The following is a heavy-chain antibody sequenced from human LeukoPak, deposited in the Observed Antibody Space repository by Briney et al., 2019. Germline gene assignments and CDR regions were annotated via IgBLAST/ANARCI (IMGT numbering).Heavy chain of an antibody. CDR1: GFTFDDYG. V-gene: IGHV3-20*04. D-gene: IGHD3-22*01. CDR3: ARAVRDYYDSSGYYSGFDY. CDR2: INWNGGST. J-gene: IGHJ4*02. Sequence: GGSLRLXCAASGFTFDDYGMSWVRQAPGKGLEWVSGINWNGGSTGYADSVKGRFTISRDNAKNSLYLQMNSLRAEDTALYYCARAVRDYYDSSGYYSGFDYWGQGTLVTVSS.